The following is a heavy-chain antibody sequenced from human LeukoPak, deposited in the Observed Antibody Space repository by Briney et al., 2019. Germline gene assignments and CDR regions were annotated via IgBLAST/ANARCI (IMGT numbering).Heavy chain of an antibody. Sequence: PGGSLRLSCAASGFTFDDYAMHWVRQAPGKGLEWVSLISGDGASTYYADSVKGRFTNSRDNSKNSLYLQMNSLRTEDTALYYCAKDTNDPYVVGYFDYWGQGTLVTVSS. CDR1: GFTFDDYA. V-gene: IGHV3-43*02. CDR2: ISGDGAST. D-gene: IGHD2-15*01. CDR3: AKDTNDPYVVGYFDY. J-gene: IGHJ4*02.